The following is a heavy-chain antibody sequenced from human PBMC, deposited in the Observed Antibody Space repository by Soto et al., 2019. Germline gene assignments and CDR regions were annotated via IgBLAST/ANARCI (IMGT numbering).Heavy chain of an antibody. CDR2: INHSGST. D-gene: IGHD5-18*01. CDR3: ASGGRGYSYGGIDY. J-gene: IGHJ4*02. CDR1: GGSFSGYY. Sequence: QVQLQQWGAGLLKPSETLSLTCAVYGGSFSGYYWSWIRQPPGKGLEWIGEINHSGSTNYNPSLKSRVAISVDTSKNPFSLKLSSVTAADTAVYYCASGGRGYSYGGIDYWGQGTLVTVSS. V-gene: IGHV4-34*01.